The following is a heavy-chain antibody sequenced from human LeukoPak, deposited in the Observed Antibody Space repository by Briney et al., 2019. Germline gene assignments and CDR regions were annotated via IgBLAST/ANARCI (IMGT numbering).Heavy chain of an antibody. J-gene: IGHJ4*02. V-gene: IGHV3-23*01. Sequence: GGSLRLSCAASGFTFSSYGMSWVRQAPGQGLDWVSAISDSSDSTYYAGSVKGRFTISRDNSKNTLYLQMNSLRAEDTAVYYCARVLHYYDSSGYYYYFDYWGQGTLVTVSS. CDR3: ARVLHYYDSSGYYYYFDY. D-gene: IGHD3-22*01. CDR2: ISDSSDST. CDR1: GFTFSSYG.